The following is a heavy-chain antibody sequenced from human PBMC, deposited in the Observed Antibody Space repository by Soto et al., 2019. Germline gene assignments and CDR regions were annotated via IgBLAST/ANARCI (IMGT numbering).Heavy chain of an antibody. CDR1: GFSFEEYE. CDR2: INQYGKIT. D-gene: IGHD1-26*01. V-gene: IGHV3-48*03. Sequence: GGSLRLSCATSGFSFEEYEMNWVRQAPGQGLEWVSYINQYGKITYYADSVKGRFTVSRDDAKNSLFLQMDSLRAEDTALYYCARAAWSDEGWDHWGQGILVTVSS. CDR3: ARAAWSDEGWDH. J-gene: IGHJ4*02.